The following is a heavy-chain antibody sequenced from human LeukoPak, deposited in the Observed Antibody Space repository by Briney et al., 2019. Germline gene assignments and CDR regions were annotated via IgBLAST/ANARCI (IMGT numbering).Heavy chain of an antibody. V-gene: IGHV3-74*01. D-gene: IGHD2-2*01. CDR3: ARGGFPAATDY. Sequence: GGSLRLSCAASGFTFSSYRMHWVRQAPGKGLVWVSHINGDGSSTNYADSVRGRFTISRDNAKNTLYLQMNSLRAEDTAVYYCARGGFPAATDYWGQGTLVTVSS. J-gene: IGHJ4*02. CDR2: INGDGSST. CDR1: GFTFSSYR.